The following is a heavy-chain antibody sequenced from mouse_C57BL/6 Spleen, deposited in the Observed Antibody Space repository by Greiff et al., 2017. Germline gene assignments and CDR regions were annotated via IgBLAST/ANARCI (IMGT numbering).Heavy chain of an antibody. V-gene: IGHV1-69*01. CDR2: IDPSDSYT. CDR1: GYTFTSYW. J-gene: IGHJ4*01. CDR3: ARSGRPYAIDY. Sequence: QVQLQQPGAELVMPGASVKLSCKASGYTFTSYWMHWVKQRPGQGLEWLGEIDPSDSYTNYNQKFKGKSTLTVDKSSSTSYLQLSSLTSEDSAVYYCARSGRPYAIDYWGQGTSVTVSS. D-gene: IGHD3-1*01.